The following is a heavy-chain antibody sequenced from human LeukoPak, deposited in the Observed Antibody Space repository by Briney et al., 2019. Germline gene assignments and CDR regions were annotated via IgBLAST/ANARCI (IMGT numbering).Heavy chain of an antibody. V-gene: IGHV1-2*02. D-gene: IGHD2-21*02. Sequence: EASVKVSCKASGYTFTGYYMHWVRQAPGQGLEWMGWINPNSGGTNYAQKFQGRVTMTRDTSISTAYMELSRLRSDDTAVYYCARERDMVTAYYYYGMDVWGQGTTVTVSS. J-gene: IGHJ6*02. CDR3: ARERDMVTAYYYYGMDV. CDR2: INPNSGGT. CDR1: GYTFTGYY.